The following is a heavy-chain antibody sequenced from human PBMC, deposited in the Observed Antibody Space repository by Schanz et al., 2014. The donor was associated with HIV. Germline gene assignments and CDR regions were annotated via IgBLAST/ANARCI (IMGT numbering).Heavy chain of an antibody. J-gene: IGHJ3*02. D-gene: IGHD3-16*01. CDR3: AIRTPMISFGAFEI. Sequence: VQLVESGGGVVQPGRSLRLSCAGSGFSFDTFGIHWVRQAPGKGLEWVSSISVTGDNTYYADSVKGRFTISRDNSKKMLFLQMNRLRAEDTAVYYCAIRTPMISFGAFEIWGRGTMVTVSS. CDR2: ISVTGDNT. V-gene: IGHV3-23*04. CDR1: GFSFDTFG.